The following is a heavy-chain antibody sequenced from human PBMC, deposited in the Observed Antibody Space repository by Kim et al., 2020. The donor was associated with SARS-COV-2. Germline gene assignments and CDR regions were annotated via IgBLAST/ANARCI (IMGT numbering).Heavy chain of an antibody. D-gene: IGHD1-26*01. CDR2: T. V-gene: IGHV3-23*01. CDR3: AKGEVAYGMDV. Sequence: TYYADSVKGRFTISRDHSKNTRYLKRNSLRAEDTAVYYCAKGEVAYGMDVWGQGTTVTVSS. J-gene: IGHJ6*02.